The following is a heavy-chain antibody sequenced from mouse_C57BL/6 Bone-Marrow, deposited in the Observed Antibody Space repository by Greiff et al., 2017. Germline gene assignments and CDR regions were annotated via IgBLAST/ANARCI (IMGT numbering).Heavy chain of an antibody. CDR3: TSHL. V-gene: IGHV6-3*01. CDR2: IRLKSDNYAT. J-gene: IGHJ4*01. CDR1: GFTFNNYW. Sequence: EVQLQQSGGGLVQPGGSMKLSCVASGFTFNNYWMNWVRQSPEKGLEWVAQIRLKSDNYATQYAESVKGRFTIPRDDSKMSIYLPMNNLSAEGTGYYYCTSHLWGQGTPVTVSA.